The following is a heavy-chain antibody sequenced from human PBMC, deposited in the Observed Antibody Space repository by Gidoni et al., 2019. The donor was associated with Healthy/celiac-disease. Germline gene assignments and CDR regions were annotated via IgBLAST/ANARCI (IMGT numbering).Heavy chain of an antibody. J-gene: IGHJ4*02. CDR1: GFTFSSYA. Sequence: EVQLLESGGGLVQPGGSLSLSCAASGFTFSSYAMSWVRQAPGKGLEGVSAISGSGGSTYYADSVKGRFTISRDNSKNTLYLQMNSLRAEDTAVYYCAKELLWFGEGFDYWGQGTLVTVSS. CDR3: AKELLWFGEGFDY. V-gene: IGHV3-23*01. CDR2: ISGSGGST. D-gene: IGHD3-10*01.